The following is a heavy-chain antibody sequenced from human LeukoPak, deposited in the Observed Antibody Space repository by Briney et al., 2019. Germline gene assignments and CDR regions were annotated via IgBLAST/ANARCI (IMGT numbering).Heavy chain of an antibody. J-gene: IGHJ6*03. CDR3: ASPAKGAFFYYYMDV. D-gene: IGHD3-3*01. CDR2: ISIYNGNT. CDR1: GYTNPNYG. V-gene: IGHV1-18*01. Sequence: ASVKVSCKISGYTNPNYGVSWVRQAPGQGLEWMGGISIYNGNTQYAPRFQGRVTLTRDTSTTTVYMDLRSLTSDDTAVYYCASPAKGAFFYYYMDVWGKGTSVIVSS.